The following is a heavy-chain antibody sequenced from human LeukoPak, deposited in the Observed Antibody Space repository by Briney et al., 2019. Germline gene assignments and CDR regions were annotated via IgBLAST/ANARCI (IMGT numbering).Heavy chain of an antibody. J-gene: IGHJ3*02. CDR3: ARSYSGYDPDAFDI. V-gene: IGHV3-20*01. CDR2: INWNGGST. Sequence: PGGPLRLSWAASGFTFDDYGMSWVRHAPGKGLEWVSGINWNGGSTGYADSVRGRFTISRDNAKNSLYLQMNRLRAEDTALYHCARSYSGYDPDAFDIWGQGTMVTVSS. D-gene: IGHD5-12*01. CDR1: GFTFDDYG.